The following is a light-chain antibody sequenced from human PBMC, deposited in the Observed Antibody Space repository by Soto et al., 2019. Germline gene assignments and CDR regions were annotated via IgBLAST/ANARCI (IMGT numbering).Light chain of an antibody. J-gene: IGKJ5*01. CDR3: QQLNSYPIT. CDR2: AAS. CDR1: QSISSY. V-gene: IGKV1-39*01. Sequence: EIPMTQSASSLSASVGDRVNMXCRASQSISSYFNWYQQKPGKAPKLLIYAASTLQSGGPSRFSGSGSVTDFTRTISSLQPEDFATYYCQQLNSYPITFGQGTRLEIK.